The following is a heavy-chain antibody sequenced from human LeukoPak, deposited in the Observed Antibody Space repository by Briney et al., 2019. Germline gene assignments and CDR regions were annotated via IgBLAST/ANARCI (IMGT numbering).Heavy chain of an antibody. J-gene: IGHJ4*02. Sequence: PGGSLRLSCAASGFTFSSYSMNWVRQAPGKGLEWVANIKEDGSEKYVDSVKGRFTIYRDNAKNSQYLQMNSLRAEDTAVYYCARVQRRYGPWADYWGQGTLVTVSS. V-gene: IGHV3-7*01. CDR2: IKEDGSEK. CDR1: GFTFSSYS. D-gene: IGHD5-18*01. CDR3: ARVQRRYGPWADY.